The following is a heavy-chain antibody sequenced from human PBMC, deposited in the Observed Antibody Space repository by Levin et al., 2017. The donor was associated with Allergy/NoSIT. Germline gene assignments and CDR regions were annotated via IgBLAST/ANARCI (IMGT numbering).Heavy chain of an antibody. J-gene: IGHJ4*02. CDR1: GFTFSSYA. V-gene: IGHV3-64D*06. D-gene: IGHD3-22*01. Sequence: GGSLRLSCSASGFTFSSYAMYWVRQAPGKGLEYVSAVTSNGGTTYYADSVKGRFTISRDNSKNTLYLQMSSLRAEDTAVYYCVKDQGKTSYYDSTGYFTHFDYWGQGTLVTVSS. CDR3: VKDQGKTSYYDSTGYFTHFDY. CDR2: VTSNGGTT.